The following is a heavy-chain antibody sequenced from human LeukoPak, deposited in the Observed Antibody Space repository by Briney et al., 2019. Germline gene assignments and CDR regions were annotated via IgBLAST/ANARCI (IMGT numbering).Heavy chain of an antibody. J-gene: IGHJ6*02. D-gene: IGHD3-22*01. V-gene: IGHV4-34*01. Sequence: SETLSLTCTVSGGSIGTYYWSWIRQPPGKGLEWIGEINHSGSTNYNPSLKSRVTISVDTSKNQFSLKLSSVTAADTAVYYCARGRFFSYYYDSSGYTYYYYYGMDVWGQGTTVTVSS. CDR2: INHSGST. CDR3: ARGRFFSYYYDSSGYTYYYYYGMDV. CDR1: GGSIGTYY.